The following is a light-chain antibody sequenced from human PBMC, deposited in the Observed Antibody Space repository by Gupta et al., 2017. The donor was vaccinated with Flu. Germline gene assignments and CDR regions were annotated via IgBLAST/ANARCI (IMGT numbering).Light chain of an antibody. V-gene: IGLV1-51*01. CDR1: GTIIGNNY. Sequence: TIARSGGGTIIGNNYASWNQRLQATAPKLLIYNKKRRPSGFPDRFSGSKSGTSATRGSTGLQTGAEANYYSATLDTGLSAGVFGGGTKLTVL. J-gene: IGLJ2*01. CDR3: ATLDTGLSAGV. CDR2: NKK.